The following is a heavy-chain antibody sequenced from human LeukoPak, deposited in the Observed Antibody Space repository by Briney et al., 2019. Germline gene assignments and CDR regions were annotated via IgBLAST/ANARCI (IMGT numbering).Heavy chain of an antibody. CDR2: IYHSGST. CDR1: GGSISSGGYS. CDR3: ARAMDYYDSAFRFDI. J-gene: IGHJ3*02. D-gene: IGHD3-22*01. Sequence: SETLSLTCAVSGGSISSGGYSWSWIRQPRGKGLEWIGYIYHSGSTYYNPSLKSRVTISVDRSKNQFSLKLSSVTAADTAVYYCARAMDYYDSAFRFDIWGQGTMVTVSS. V-gene: IGHV4-30-2*01.